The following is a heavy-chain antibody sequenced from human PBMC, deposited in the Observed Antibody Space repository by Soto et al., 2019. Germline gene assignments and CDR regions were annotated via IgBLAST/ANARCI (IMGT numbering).Heavy chain of an antibody. CDR1: GFRFSDFA. CDR3: AKGAEGYVVSSLDS. D-gene: IGHD5-12*01. J-gene: IGHJ4*02. V-gene: IGHV3-23*01. CDR2: ITGTASST. Sequence: EVQLLESGGCFVQPGGSLRLSCAASGFRFSDFAMTWVRQAPGRGLEWVSAITGTASSTYYADSVKGRFTISRDNSKNTLYLQINSLRAEDTAIYYCAKGAEGYVVSSLDSWGQGTLVTVSS.